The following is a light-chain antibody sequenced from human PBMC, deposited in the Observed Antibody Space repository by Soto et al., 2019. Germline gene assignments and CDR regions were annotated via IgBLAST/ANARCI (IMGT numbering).Light chain of an antibody. CDR3: GSYTSSSTPYV. CDR1: SSDVGGYDY. CDR2: EVT. Sequence: QSVLTQPPSASGSPGQSVTISCTGTSSDVGGYDYVSWYQQQPGKAPKLMIYEVTIRPSGVSDRFSGSKSGNTASLTISGLQAEDEADYYCGSYTSSSTPYVFGTGTKVTVL. J-gene: IGLJ1*01. V-gene: IGLV2-14*01.